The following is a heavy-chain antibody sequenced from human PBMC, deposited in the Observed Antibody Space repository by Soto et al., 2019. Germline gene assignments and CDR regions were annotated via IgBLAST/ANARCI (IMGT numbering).Heavy chain of an antibody. D-gene: IGHD3-3*01. CDR3: ASGYDFWSGYRDAFDI. V-gene: IGHV3-33*01. Sequence: GGSLRLSCAASGFTFSSYGMHWVRQAPGKGLEWVAVIWYDGSNKYYADSVKGRFTISRDNSKNTLYLQMNSLRAEDTAVYYCASGYDFWSGYRDAFDIWGQGTMVTVSS. J-gene: IGHJ3*02. CDR1: GFTFSSYG. CDR2: IWYDGSNK.